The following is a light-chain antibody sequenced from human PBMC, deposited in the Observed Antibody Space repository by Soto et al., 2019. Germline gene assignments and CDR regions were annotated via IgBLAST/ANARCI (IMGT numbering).Light chain of an antibody. CDR3: HQRQSWPRT. V-gene: IGKV3-11*01. CDR2: LAS. Sequence: EILLTQSPATLSSFPGDRVTLSCRSSQAVNTVLAWYQHKPGQAPRLLIHLASNRAAGVPARFSGSGSGTDFTLTISDVEPEDFEVYYCHQRQSWPRTFGQGTKVDIK. CDR1: QAVNTV. J-gene: IGKJ1*01.